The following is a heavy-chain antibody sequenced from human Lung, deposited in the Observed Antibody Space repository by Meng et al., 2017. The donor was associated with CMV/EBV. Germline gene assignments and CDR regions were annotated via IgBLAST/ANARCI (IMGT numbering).Heavy chain of an antibody. CDR3: ARDKNWGPDY. Sequence: SXXVSCKASGYTFTAHFFHWVRQAPGQGLEWMGWIHPHRGNTNYAQQFQGRVTLTTDTSINTGYMELTRLTSDDTAVYYCARDKNWGPDYWGQGTLVTVSS. CDR1: GYTFTAHF. J-gene: IGHJ4*02. CDR2: IHPHRGNT. D-gene: IGHD7-27*01. V-gene: IGHV1-2*02.